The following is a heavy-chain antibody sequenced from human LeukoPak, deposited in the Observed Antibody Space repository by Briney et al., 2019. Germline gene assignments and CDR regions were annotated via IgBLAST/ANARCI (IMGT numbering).Heavy chain of an antibody. CDR2: INPNSGGT. D-gene: IGHD3-22*01. CDR1: GYTFTGYY. Sequence: ASVKVSCKASGYTFTGYYMHWVRQAPGQGLEWMGRINPNSGGTNYAQKFQGRVTMTRDTSISTAHMELSRLRSDDTAVYYCARGRRTYYDSSGYYHLDYWGQGTLVTVSS. J-gene: IGHJ4*02. CDR3: ARGRRTYYDSSGYYHLDY. V-gene: IGHV1-2*06.